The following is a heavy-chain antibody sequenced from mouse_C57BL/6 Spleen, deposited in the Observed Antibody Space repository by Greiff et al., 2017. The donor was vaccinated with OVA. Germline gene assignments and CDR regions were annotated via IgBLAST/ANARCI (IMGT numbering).Heavy chain of an antibody. D-gene: IGHD4-1*02. J-gene: IGHJ4*01. CDR2: IRNKANGYTT. V-gene: IGHV7-3*01. CDR1: GFTFTDYY. CDR3: ASPSNWDRYYAMDY. Sequence: EVQLVESGGGLVQPGGSLSLSCAASGFTFTDYYMSWVRQPPGKALEWLGFIRNKANGYTTEYSASVKGRFTISRDNSQSILYLQMNALRAEDSATYYSASPSNWDRYYAMDYWGQGTSVTVSS.